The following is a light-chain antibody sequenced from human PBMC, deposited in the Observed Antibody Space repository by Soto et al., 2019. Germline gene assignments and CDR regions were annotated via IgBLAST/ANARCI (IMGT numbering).Light chain of an antibody. J-gene: IGLJ2*01. CDR2: DVS. Sequence: QSVLTQPASVSGSPGQSITISCTGTSSDVGGYNYVSWYQQHPGKAPKLMIYDVSNPPSGVSNRFSGSKSGNTASLTISGLQAEDEADYYCSSYTSSSAVVFGGGTKVTVL. V-gene: IGLV2-14*01. CDR3: SSYTSSSAVV. CDR1: SSDVGGYNY.